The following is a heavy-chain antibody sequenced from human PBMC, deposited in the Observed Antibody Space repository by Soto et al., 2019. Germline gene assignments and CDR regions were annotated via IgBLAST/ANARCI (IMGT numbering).Heavy chain of an antibody. CDR3: ARDQSFDRSYYYGIDL. V-gene: IGHV1-18*01. CDR1: GYSFTHYG. J-gene: IGHJ6*02. Sequence: ASVKVSCETSGYSFTHYGITWVRQAPGQGLEWMGWISPYNGNTNYGQTLQGRVTLTTDTSTSTVYMELRSLRSDDTAVYYCARDQSFDRSYYYGIDLWGQGTSVTGSS. CDR2: ISPYNGNT. D-gene: IGHD3-10*01.